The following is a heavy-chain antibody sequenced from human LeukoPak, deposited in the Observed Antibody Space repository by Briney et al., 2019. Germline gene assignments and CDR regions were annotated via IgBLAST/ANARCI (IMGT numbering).Heavy chain of an antibody. CDR3: AKGSRSGGSYYFDY. Sequence: GGSLRLSCAASGFTFNTFVMSWVRQAPGKGLEWVSTISDRSNTPYYADSVKGRFTISRDNSKNTLYLQMNSLRAEDTAVYYCAKGSRSGGSYYFDYWGQGTLVTVSS. CDR2: ISDRSNTP. CDR1: GFTFNTFV. J-gene: IGHJ4*02. V-gene: IGHV3-23*01. D-gene: IGHD2-15*01.